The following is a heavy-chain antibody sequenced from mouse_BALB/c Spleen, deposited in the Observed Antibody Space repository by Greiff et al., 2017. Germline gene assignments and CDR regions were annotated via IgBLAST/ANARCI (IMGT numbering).Heavy chain of an antibody. CDR1: GYTFTSYW. Sequence: QVQLQQSGAELAKPGASVKMSCKASGYTFTSYWMHWVKQRPGQGLEWIGYINPSTGYTEYNQKFKDKATLTADKSSSTAYMQLSSLTSEDSAVYYCARSYDGYPYYYAMDYWGQGTSVTVAS. CDR3: ARSYDGYPYYYAMDY. V-gene: IGHV1-7*01. J-gene: IGHJ4*01. CDR2: INPSTGYT. D-gene: IGHD2-3*01.